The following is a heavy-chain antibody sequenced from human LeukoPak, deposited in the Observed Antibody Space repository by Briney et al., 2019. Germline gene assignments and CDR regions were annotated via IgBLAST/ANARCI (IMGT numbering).Heavy chain of an antibody. CDR3: AKDPPHSDRSIYSDNS. Sequence: GGSLRLSCAASGFIFSNNIMNWVRQAPGKGLEWVSVISADGGDTYYADSVNGRFTISRDNSKNTLHLQMDSLRAEDTAVYYCAKDPPHSDRSIYSDNSWGQGTLVTVSS. V-gene: IGHV3-23*01. D-gene: IGHD3-22*01. J-gene: IGHJ4*02. CDR1: GFIFSNNI. CDR2: ISADGGDT.